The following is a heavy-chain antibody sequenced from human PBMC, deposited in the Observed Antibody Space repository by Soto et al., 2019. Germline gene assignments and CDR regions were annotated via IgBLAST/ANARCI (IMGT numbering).Heavy chain of an antibody. D-gene: IGHD2-2*01. V-gene: IGHV3-30-3*01. CDR2: ISYDGSNK. CDR1: GFTFSSYA. Sequence: QVQLVESGGGVVQPGRSLRLSCAASGFTFSSYAMHWVRQAPGKGLEWVAVISYDGSNKYYADSVKGRFTISRDNSKNTLYLQMNSLRAEDTAVYYCAFIVLVAGGYGSTFDYWGQGTLVTVSS. J-gene: IGHJ4*02. CDR3: AFIVLVAGGYGSTFDY.